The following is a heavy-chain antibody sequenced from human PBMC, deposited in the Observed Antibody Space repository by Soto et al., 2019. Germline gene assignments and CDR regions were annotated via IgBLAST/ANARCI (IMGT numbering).Heavy chain of an antibody. CDR1: GFSFTSYA. CDR2: IYPANGNT. J-gene: IGHJ4*02. CDR3: ARKSPPINNPFDY. V-gene: IGHV1-3*01. D-gene: IGHD1-1*01. Sequence: ASVKVSCKASGFSFTSYALHWVRQAPGQRLEWMGWIYPANGNTKYSQKFQDRVTISSDTSATTAYMELSSLTSEDTAVYYCARKSPPINNPFDYWGQGTLVTVSS.